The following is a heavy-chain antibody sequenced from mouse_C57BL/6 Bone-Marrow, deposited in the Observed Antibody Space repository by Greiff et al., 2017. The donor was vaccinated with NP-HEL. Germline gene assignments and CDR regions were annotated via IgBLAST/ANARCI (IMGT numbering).Heavy chain of an antibody. CDR2: IDPENGDT. V-gene: IGHV14-4*01. J-gene: IGHJ4*01. CDR3: STGYGSSYPYYAMDY. Sequence: VQLQQSGAELVRPGASVKLSCTASGFNIKDDYMHWVKQRPEQGLEWIGWIDPENGDTEYASKFQGKATITADTSSNTAYLQLSSLTSEDTAVYYCSTGYGSSYPYYAMDYWGQGTSVTVSS. D-gene: IGHD1-1*01. CDR1: GFNIKDDY.